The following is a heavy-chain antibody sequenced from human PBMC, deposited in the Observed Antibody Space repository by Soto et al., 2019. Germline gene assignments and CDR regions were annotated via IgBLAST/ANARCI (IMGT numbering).Heavy chain of an antibody. CDR1: GFTFSSYA. V-gene: IGHV3-23*01. CDR3: ARGWRITIFGVVISNWFDP. J-gene: IGHJ5*02. Sequence: PGGSLRLSCAASGFTFSSYAMSWVRQAPGKGLEWVSAISGSGGSTYYADSVKGRLTISRDNAKNSLYLQMNSLRAEDTAVFYFARGWRITIFGVVISNWFDPWGQGTLVTVSS. CDR2: ISGSGGST. D-gene: IGHD3-3*01.